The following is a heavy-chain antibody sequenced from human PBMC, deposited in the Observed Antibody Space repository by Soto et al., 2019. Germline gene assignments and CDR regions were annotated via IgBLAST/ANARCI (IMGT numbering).Heavy chain of an antibody. CDR3: ARRGGSLDY. CDR1: GFNFRDFA. CDR2: ISGSGATT. Sequence: EVQLLQSGGGLVQPGGSLRLSCEASGFNFRDFALSWVRLAPGKGLEWVSTISGSGATTYYTDSVKGRHNISRDSSKNAVFLQMNSLRSEDTAVYYCARRGGSLDYWGQGALVTVSS. J-gene: IGHJ4*02. D-gene: IGHD3-16*01. V-gene: IGHV3-23*01.